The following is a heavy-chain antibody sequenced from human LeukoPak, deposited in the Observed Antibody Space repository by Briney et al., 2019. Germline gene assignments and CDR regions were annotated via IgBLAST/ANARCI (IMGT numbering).Heavy chain of an antibody. CDR1: GGSISSSSYY. D-gene: IGHD3-22*01. J-gene: IGHJ4*02. CDR2: LYYSGST. V-gene: IGHV4-39*01. CDR3: ARRRGYDSSGYYIDY. Sequence: SETLSLTCTVSGGSISSSSYYWGWIRQPPGKGLEWIGSLYYSGSTYYNPSLKSRVTISVDTSKNQFSLKLSSVTAADTAVYYCARRRGYDSSGYYIDYWGQGTLVTVSS.